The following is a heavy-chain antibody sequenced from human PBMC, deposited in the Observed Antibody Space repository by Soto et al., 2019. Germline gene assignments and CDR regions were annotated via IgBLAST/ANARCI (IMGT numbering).Heavy chain of an antibody. V-gene: IGHV1-8*01. D-gene: IGHD3-9*01. CDR3: ARGLSPPKFYDILPGYYNVRYYHYMDV. CDR2: MNPNSGNT. J-gene: IGHJ6*03. CDR1: GYTFTSYD. Sequence: ASVKVSCKASGYTFTSYDINWVRQATGQGLEWMGWMNPNSGNTGYAQKFQGRVTMTRNTSISTAYMELSSLRSEDTAVYYCARGLSPPKFYDILPGYYNVRYYHYMDVWGKGTTVTVSS.